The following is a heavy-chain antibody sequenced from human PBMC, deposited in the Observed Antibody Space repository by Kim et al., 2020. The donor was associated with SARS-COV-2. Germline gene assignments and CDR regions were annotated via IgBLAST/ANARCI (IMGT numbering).Heavy chain of an antibody. CDR2: INHSGST. V-gene: IGHV4-34*01. J-gene: IGHJ5*02. CDR3: ARGGAAAVFNWFDP. CDR1: GGSFSGYY. D-gene: IGHD6-13*01. Sequence: SETLSLTCAVYGGSFSGYYWSWIRQPPGKGLEWIGEINHSGSTNYNPSLKSRVTISVDTSKNQFSLKLSFVTAADTAVYYCARGGAAAVFNWFDPWGQGTLVTVSS.